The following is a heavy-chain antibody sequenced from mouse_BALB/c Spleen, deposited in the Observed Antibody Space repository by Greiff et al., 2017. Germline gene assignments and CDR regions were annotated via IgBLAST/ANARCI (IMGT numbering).Heavy chain of an antibody. CDR1: GFTFSSFG. J-gene: IGHJ4*01. CDR2: ISSGSSTI. Sequence: DVKLVESGGGLVQPGGSRKLSCAASGFTFSSFGMHWVRQAPEKGLEWVAYISSGSSTIYYADTVKGRFTISRDNPKNTLFLQMTSLRSEDTAMYYGADYGYDYAMDYWGQGTSVTVSS. D-gene: IGHD1-2*01. V-gene: IGHV5-17*02. CDR3: ADYGYDYAMDY.